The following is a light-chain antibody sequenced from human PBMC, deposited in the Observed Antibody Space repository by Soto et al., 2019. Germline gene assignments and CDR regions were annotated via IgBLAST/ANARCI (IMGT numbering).Light chain of an antibody. Sequence: DIVMTQSPDSQAVYLGERATIDWRSSQSLXYSSNNKNYLAWYQQKPGQPPTLLIYWSSTRESGVPDRFSGSGSGTDFTLTISALQAEDVAVYYCQQYYITPLTFGGGTKVDIK. V-gene: IGKV4-1*01. J-gene: IGKJ4*01. CDR3: QQYYITPLT. CDR1: QSLXYSSNNKNY. CDR2: WSS.